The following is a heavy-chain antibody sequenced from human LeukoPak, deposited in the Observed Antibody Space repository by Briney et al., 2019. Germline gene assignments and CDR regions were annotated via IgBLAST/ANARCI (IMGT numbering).Heavy chain of an antibody. CDR3: ARGGIVGATDY. Sequence: SVKVSCKASGGTFSSHAISWVRQAPGQGLEWMGRIIPILGIANYAQKFQGRVTITADKSTSTAYMELSSLRSEDTAVYYCARGGIVGATDYWGQGTLVTVSS. V-gene: IGHV1-69*04. CDR1: GGTFSSHA. J-gene: IGHJ4*02. CDR2: IIPILGIA. D-gene: IGHD1-26*01.